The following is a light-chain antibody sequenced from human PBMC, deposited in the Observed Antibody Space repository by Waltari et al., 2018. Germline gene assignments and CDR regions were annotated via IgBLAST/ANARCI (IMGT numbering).Light chain of an antibody. J-gene: IGKJ4*01. CDR2: DAS. Sequence: IVLTQSPATLSLSPGERATLSCRACQSVSSYLAWYQQKPGQAPRLLIYDASNRATGIPARFSGSGSGTDFTLTISSLEPEDFAVYYCQQRSNWPTFGGGTKVEIK. CDR1: QSVSSY. CDR3: QQRSNWPT. V-gene: IGKV3-11*01.